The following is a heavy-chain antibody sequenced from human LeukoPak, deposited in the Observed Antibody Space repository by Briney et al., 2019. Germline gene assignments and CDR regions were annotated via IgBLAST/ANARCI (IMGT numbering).Heavy chain of an antibody. D-gene: IGHD6-13*01. CDR2: ISGSGGST. CDR1: GFTFDDYG. J-gene: IGHJ4*01. CDR3: AKGYSSSGGPXDY. Sequence: GGSLRLSCAASGFTFDDYGMSWVRQAPGKGLEWVSAISGSGGSTYYADSVKGRFTISRDNSKNTLYLQMNSLRAEDTAVYYCAKGYSSSGGPXDYWXXXTLXTVS. V-gene: IGHV3-23*01.